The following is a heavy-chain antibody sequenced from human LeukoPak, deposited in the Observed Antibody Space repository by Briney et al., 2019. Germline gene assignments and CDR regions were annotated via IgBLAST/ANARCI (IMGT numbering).Heavy chain of an antibody. CDR3: ARGIAVAGTFWFDQ. CDR1: GFTFSYYG. D-gene: IGHD6-19*01. V-gene: IGHV3-33*01. Sequence: GSLRLSCAASGFTFSYYGMHWVRQAPGKGLEWVAVIWFDGSNKYYADSVKGRFTVSRDNSKNTMDLQMNSLRAEDTAVYYCARGIAVAGTFWFDQWGQGTLVTVSS. J-gene: IGHJ5*02. CDR2: IWFDGSNK.